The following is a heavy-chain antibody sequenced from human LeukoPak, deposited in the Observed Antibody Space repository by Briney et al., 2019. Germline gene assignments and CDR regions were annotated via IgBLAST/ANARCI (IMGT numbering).Heavy chain of an antibody. V-gene: IGHV3-23*01. D-gene: IGHD2-15*01. Sequence: GSLRLSCAASGFTFSSYAMSWVRQAPGKGLEWVSAISGSGGSTYCADSVKGRFTISRDNSKNTLYLQMNSLRAEDTAVYYCAKRVVAATRPYYYGMDVWGQGTTVTVSS. CDR1: GFTFSSYA. J-gene: IGHJ6*02. CDR3: AKRVVAATRPYYYGMDV. CDR2: ISGSGGST.